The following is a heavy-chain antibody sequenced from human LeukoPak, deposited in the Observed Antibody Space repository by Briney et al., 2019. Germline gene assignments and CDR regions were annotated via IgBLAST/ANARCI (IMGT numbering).Heavy chain of an antibody. CDR2: ISGNGGTT. V-gene: IGHV3-23*01. J-gene: IGHJ1*01. D-gene: IGHD5-24*01. CDR1: GFTFSSSA. CDR3: AKATMAEAPTRYFQY. Sequence: PGGSLRLSCAASGFTFSSSAMSWVRQAPGKGLEWVSAISGNGGTTYYADSVKGRFTISRDNSKNTLYLQMNSLRADDTAVYYCAKATMAEAPTRYFQYWGQGTLVTVSS.